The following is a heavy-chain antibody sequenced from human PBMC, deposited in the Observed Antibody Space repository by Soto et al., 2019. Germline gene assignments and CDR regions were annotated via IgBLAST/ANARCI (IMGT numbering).Heavy chain of an antibody. Sequence: SETLSLTCAVYGGSFSGYYWSWIRQPPGKGLEWIGEINHSGSTNYNPSLKSRVTISVDTSKNQFSLKLSSVTAADTAVYYCARLYCSGGSCQPNYFDYWGQETLVTVSS. CDR3: ARLYCSGGSCQPNYFDY. CDR1: GGSFSGYY. J-gene: IGHJ4*02. CDR2: INHSGST. D-gene: IGHD2-15*01. V-gene: IGHV4-34*01.